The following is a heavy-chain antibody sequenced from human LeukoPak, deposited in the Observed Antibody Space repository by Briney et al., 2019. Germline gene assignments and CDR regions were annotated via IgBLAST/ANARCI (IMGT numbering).Heavy chain of an antibody. J-gene: IGHJ4*02. D-gene: IGHD4-17*01. CDR1: DYPISGGYY. CDR2: IYRSGSA. CDR3: ARLLDYGARNFDF. Sequence: SETLSLTCAVSDYPISGGYYWAWIRQPPGKGLEYIASIYRSGSACYNPSLKSRVIISVDTSKNQFSLRLRSVTAADTAVYYCARLLDYGARNFDFWGRGTLVTVSS. V-gene: IGHV4-38-2*01.